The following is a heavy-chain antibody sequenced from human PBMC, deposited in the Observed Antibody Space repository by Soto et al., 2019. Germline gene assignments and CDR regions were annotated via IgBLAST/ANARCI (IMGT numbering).Heavy chain of an antibody. CDR1: GFTVTSSY. CDR3: ARGLYSGSYYLAFDI. D-gene: IGHD1-26*01. J-gene: IGHJ3*02. CDR2: LNSGGGT. V-gene: IGHV3-53*01. Sequence: EVQLVESGGGFIQPGGSLRLSCAASGFTVTSSYISWVRQAPGKGLEWVSVLNSGGGTYYADSVKGRFTISRDNSKNTLFLHMNSLGDDDTAMYYCARGLYSGSYYLAFDIWGQGTMVTVSS.